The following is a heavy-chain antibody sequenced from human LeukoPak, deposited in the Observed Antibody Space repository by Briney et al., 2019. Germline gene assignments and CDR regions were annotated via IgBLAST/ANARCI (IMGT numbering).Heavy chain of an antibody. CDR1: GFTFSSYA. J-gene: IGHJ4*02. D-gene: IGHD3-22*01. V-gene: IGHV3-23*01. Sequence: PGGSLRLSCAASGFTFSSYAMSWVRQAPGKGLEWVSAISGSGGSTYYADSAKGRFTISRDNSKNTLYLQMNRLRAEDTAVYYCASSRLGSGYYPTEAFGYWGQGTLVTVSS. CDR3: ASSRLGSGYYPTEAFGY. CDR2: ISGSGGST.